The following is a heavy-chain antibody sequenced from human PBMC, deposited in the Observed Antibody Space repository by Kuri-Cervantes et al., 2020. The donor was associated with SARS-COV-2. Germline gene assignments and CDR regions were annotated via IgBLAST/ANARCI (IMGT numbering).Heavy chain of an antibody. J-gene: IGHJ4*02. CDR1: GFTFSSYG. CDR2: ISYDGSNK. CDR3: HVYGSGSYYNWLVY. D-gene: IGHD3-10*01. Sequence: GESLKISCAASGFTFSSYGMHWVRQAPGKGLEWVAVISYDGSNKYYADSVKGRFTISRDNSKNTLYLQMNSLRSEDTAVYYCHVYGSGSYYNWLVYWGQGTLVTVSS. V-gene: IGHV3-30*03.